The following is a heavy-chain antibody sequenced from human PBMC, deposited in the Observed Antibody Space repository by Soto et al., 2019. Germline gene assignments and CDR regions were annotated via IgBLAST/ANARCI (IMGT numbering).Heavy chain of an antibody. D-gene: IGHD3-22*01. J-gene: IGHJ4*02. Sequence: QVQQVQSGDEVKKPGASVKVSCTASGYIFSSFGISWVRQAPGQGLEWMGWISSYNGYTNYAQKCQGRFTMTTDTTTSTAYMELRSLTSDDTAVYYCARDRSPYYYNSRGPPEYWGQGTLVTVSS. CDR2: ISSYNGYT. CDR3: ARDRSPYYYNSRGPPEY. CDR1: GYIFSSFG. V-gene: IGHV1-18*01.